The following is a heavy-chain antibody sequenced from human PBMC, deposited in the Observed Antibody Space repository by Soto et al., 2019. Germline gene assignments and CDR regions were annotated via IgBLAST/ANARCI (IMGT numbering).Heavy chain of an antibody. CDR2: IRGSGSNT. CDR1: GFTFSSYA. V-gene: IGHV3-23*01. CDR3: AKDHIAAYDH. Sequence: GGSLRLSCAASGFTFSSYAMRWVRQAPGKGLEWVSTIRGSGSNTYYADSAKGRFTISRDNSKSTLYLQMNSLRAEDTAVYFCAKDHIAAYDHWGQGTPVTVSS. D-gene: IGHD6-25*01. J-gene: IGHJ4*02.